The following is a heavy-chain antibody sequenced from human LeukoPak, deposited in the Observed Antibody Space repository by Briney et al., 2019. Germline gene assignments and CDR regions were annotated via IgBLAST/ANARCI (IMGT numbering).Heavy chain of an antibody. CDR2: INPNSGGT. D-gene: IGHD2-2*03. J-gene: IGHJ6*02. V-gene: IGHV1-2*02. Sequence: ASVKVSCKASGYTFTGYYTHWVRQAPGPGLEWMGWINPNSGGTNYAQKFQGRVTMTRDTSISTAYMELSRLRSDDTAVYYCARAAGTAGYCSSTSCYRYYYGMDVWGQGTTVTVSS. CDR3: ARAAGTAGYCSSTSCYRYYYGMDV. CDR1: GYTFTGYY.